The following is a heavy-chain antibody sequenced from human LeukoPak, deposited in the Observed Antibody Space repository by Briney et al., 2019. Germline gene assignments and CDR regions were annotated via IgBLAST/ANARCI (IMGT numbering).Heavy chain of an antibody. D-gene: IGHD6-19*01. V-gene: IGHV3-23*01. CDR1: GFIFSKYA. CDR3: AKQFLDAN. Sequence: HGGSLRLSCAASGFIFSKYAMTWVRQAPGKGLEWVSTINAVDANTYYADSVKGRFTVSRDNAMNTLYLQMNSLRAEDTAVYYCAKQFLDANWGQGTRVTVSS. CDR2: INAVDANT. J-gene: IGHJ4*02.